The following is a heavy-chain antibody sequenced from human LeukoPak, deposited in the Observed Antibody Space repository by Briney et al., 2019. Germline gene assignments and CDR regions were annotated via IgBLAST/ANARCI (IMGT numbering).Heavy chain of an antibody. D-gene: IGHD5-12*01. Sequence: SETLSLTCTVSGYSISSGYYWGWIRQPPGKGLEWIGEINHSGSTNYNPSLKSRVTISADTSKNQFSLKMRSVTAADTAVYYCARARGTVAIDYWGQGTLVTVSS. J-gene: IGHJ4*02. CDR1: GYSISSGYY. V-gene: IGHV4-38-2*02. CDR3: ARARGTVAIDY. CDR2: INHSGST.